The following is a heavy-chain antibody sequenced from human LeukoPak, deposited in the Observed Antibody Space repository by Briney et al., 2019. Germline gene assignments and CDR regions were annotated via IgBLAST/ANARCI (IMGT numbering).Heavy chain of an antibody. D-gene: IGHD6-19*01. V-gene: IGHV3-21*01. CDR3: ARGGVGGWRGAFDI. Sequence: GGSLRLSCAASGFTFSSYSMNWVRQAPGEGLEWVSSISSSSSYIYYADSVKGRFTISRDNAKNSLYLQMNSLRAEDTAVYYCARGGVGGWRGAFDIWGQGTMVTVSS. CDR1: GFTFSSYS. CDR2: ISSSSSYI. J-gene: IGHJ3*02.